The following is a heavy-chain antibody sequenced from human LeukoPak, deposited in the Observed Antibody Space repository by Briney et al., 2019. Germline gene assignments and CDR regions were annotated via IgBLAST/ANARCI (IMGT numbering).Heavy chain of an antibody. J-gene: IGHJ6*03. CDR3: ARGSCSSTSRYAYYMDV. CDR1: GYTFTGYY. Sequence: ASVKVSCKASGYTFTGYYMHWVRQAPGQGLEWMGWINPNGGGTNYAQKFQGRVTMTRDTSISTAYMELSRLRSDDTAVYYCARGSCSSTSRYAYYMDVWGKGTTVTVSS. D-gene: IGHD2-2*01. CDR2: INPNGGGT. V-gene: IGHV1-2*02.